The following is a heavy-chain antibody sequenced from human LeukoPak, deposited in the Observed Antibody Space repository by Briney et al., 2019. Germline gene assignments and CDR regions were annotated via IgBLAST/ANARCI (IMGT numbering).Heavy chain of an antibody. Sequence: SVKVSCQASGYTFTSYYMQWVRQDPGQGLEWMGIINPSGGSTSYAQKFQGRVTMTRDTSTSTVYMELSSLRSEDTAVYYCAGAEDGGYEDWGQGTLVTVSS. D-gene: IGHD5-12*01. J-gene: IGHJ4*02. CDR1: GYTFTSYY. CDR3: AGAEDGGYED. CDR2: INPSGGST. V-gene: IGHV1-46*01.